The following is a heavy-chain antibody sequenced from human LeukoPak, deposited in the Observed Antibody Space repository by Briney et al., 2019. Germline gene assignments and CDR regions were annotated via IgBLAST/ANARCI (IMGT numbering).Heavy chain of an antibody. CDR2: IKQDGSEK. J-gene: IGHJ4*02. Sequence: TGGSLRLSCAASGFTFSSYWMSWVRQAPGKGLEWVANIKQDGSEKYYVDSVEGRFTISRDNAKNSLYLQMNSLRAEDTAVYYCARGRPAVTPYPFDYWGQGTLVTVSS. V-gene: IGHV3-7*01. CDR3: ARGRPAVTPYPFDY. CDR1: GFTFSSYW. D-gene: IGHD4-17*01.